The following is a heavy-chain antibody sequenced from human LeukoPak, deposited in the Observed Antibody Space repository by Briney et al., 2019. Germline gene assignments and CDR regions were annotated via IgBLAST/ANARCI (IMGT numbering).Heavy chain of an antibody. D-gene: IGHD2-2*02. CDR2: VFYTGST. V-gene: IGHV4-39*07. J-gene: IGHJ4*02. CDR3: ARHPRVDIVVVPAAIPGNMDY. Sequence: SETLSLTCTVSGATINDNNYYWGWIRQPPGKGLEWIGSVFYTGSTYYNPSLRSRVTISVDRSKNQFSLKLSSVTAADTAVYYCARHPRVDIVVVPAAIPGNMDYWGQGTLVTVSS. CDR1: GATINDNNYY.